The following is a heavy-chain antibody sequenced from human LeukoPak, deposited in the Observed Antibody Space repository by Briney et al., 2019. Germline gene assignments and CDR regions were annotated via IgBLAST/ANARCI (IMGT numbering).Heavy chain of an antibody. D-gene: IGHD3-22*01. CDR2: TSSSGSTI. V-gene: IGHV3-48*03. CDR3: ASYDSSGYYYSYFDY. Sequence: TGGSLRLSCAASGFTFSSYEMNWVRQAPGKGLEWVSYTSSSGSTIYYADSVKGRFTISRDNAKNSLYLQMNSLRAEDTAVYYCASYDSSGYYYSYFDYWGQGTLVTVSS. CDR1: GFTFSSYE. J-gene: IGHJ4*02.